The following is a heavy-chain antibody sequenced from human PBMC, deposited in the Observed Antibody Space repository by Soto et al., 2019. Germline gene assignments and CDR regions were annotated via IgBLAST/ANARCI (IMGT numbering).Heavy chain of an antibody. Sequence: SETLSLTCTVSNGSISSGAYYWTWIRQHPGKGLEWIGYIYYSGTTYYNPSLKSRLTISVDTSKNHFSLNLDSVTAADTAVYFCARGCSSCLIGFDVWGPGTMVTVSS. V-gene: IGHV4-31*03. CDR1: NGSISSGAYY. J-gene: IGHJ3*01. CDR3: ARGCSSCLIGFDV. D-gene: IGHD2-15*01. CDR2: IYYSGTT.